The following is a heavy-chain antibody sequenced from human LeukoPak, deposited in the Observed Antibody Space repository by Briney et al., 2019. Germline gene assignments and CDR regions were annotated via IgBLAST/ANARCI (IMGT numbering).Heavy chain of an antibody. D-gene: IGHD1-26*01. Sequence: GGSLRLSCATSGFTFNRFGMHWVRQAPGKGLEWVAVISYDGNHKYYGDSVKGRFTISRDNSRNTLYLQMDSLKTEDTAVYYCAKGELHFNTCSFDYWGQGTLVTVSS. CDR3: AKGELHFNTCSFDY. J-gene: IGHJ4*02. CDR1: GFTFNRFG. V-gene: IGHV3-30*18. CDR2: ISYDGNHK.